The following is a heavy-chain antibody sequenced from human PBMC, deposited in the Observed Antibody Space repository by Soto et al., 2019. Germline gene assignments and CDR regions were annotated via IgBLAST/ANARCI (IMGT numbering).Heavy chain of an antibody. CDR3: ARDFLVVPAAIPYYYYGMDV. V-gene: IGHV1-18*01. CDR2: ISAYNGNT. Sequence: ASVKVSCKASGYTFTSDGISWVRQAPGQGREWMGWISAYNGNTNYAQKLQGRVTMTTDTSTSTAYMELRSLRSDDTAVYYCARDFLVVPAAIPYYYYGMDVWGQGTTVTVSS. D-gene: IGHD2-2*02. CDR1: GYTFTSDG. J-gene: IGHJ6*02.